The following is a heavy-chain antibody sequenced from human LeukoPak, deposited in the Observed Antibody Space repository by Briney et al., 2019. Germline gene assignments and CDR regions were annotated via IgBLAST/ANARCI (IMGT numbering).Heavy chain of an antibody. CDR1: AGSVSSGSYY. CDR3: ARDRTAMVYGMDV. V-gene: IGHV4-61*01. D-gene: IGHD5-18*01. CDR2: IYYSGST. J-gene: IGHJ6*02. Sequence: PSETLSLTCTVSAGSVSSGSYYWSWIRQPPGKGLEWIGYIYYSGSTTYNPSLKSRVTMSVDTSKNKFSLKLNSVTAADTAVYYCARDRTAMVYGMDVWGQGTTVTVSS.